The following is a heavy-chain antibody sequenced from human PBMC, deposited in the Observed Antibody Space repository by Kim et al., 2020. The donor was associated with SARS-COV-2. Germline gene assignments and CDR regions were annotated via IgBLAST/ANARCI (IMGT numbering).Heavy chain of an antibody. CDR1: GFTFSSYG. CDR3: ARERPVLLWFGRAEPYG. V-gene: IGHV3-33*05. Sequence: GGSLRLSCAASGFTFSSYGMHWVRQAPGKGLEWVAVISYDGSNKYYADSVKGRFTISRDNSKNTLYLQMNSLRAEDTAVYYCARERPVLLWFGRAEPYG. J-gene: IGHJ6*01. D-gene: IGHD3-10*01. CDR2: ISYDGSNK.